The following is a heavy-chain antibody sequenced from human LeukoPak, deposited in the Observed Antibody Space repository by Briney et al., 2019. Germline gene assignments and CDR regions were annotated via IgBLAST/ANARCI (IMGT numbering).Heavy chain of an antibody. D-gene: IGHD2/OR15-2a*01. CDR2: INQDGSEK. CDR3: ARNRAALNY. CDR1: GFTFSSHW. V-gene: IGHV3-7*04. Sequence: GGSLRLSCVASGFTFSSHWMSWVRQAPGKGLEWVANINQDGSEKDYVDSVKGRFTISRDNAKNSLYLQMNSLRAEDTAVYYCARNRAALNYWGQGTLVAVSS. J-gene: IGHJ4*02.